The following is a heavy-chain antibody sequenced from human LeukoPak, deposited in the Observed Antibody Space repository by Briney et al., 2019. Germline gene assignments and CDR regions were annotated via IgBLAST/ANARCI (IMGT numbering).Heavy chain of an antibody. D-gene: IGHD3-22*01. V-gene: IGHV4-31*03. J-gene: IGHJ3*02. CDR2: IYYSGNT. CDR3: ARDTYYYDSSGYYYPDAFDI. CDR1: GGSISSGGYY. Sequence: SQTLSLTCTVSGGSISSGGYYWSWIRQHPGKGLEWIGYIYYSGNTYYNPSLKSRVTISVDTSKNQFSLKLSSVTAADTAVCYCARDTYYYDSSGYYYPDAFDIWGQGTMVTVSS.